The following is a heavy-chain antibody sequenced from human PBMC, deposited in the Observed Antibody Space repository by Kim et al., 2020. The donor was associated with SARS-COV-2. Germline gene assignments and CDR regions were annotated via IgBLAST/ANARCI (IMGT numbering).Heavy chain of an antibody. V-gene: IGHV4-31*03. CDR3: ARHTSGTSRFDP. Sequence: SETLSLTCTVSGASLSSGDYYWTWIRQHPEKGLECFGYIYHSGTTYYNPSLKSRIIMSVDTSRNQFSLKLTSVTAADTAVYYCARHTSGTSRFDPWGQGTLVTVSS. CDR2: IYHSGTT. D-gene: IGHD6-19*01. J-gene: IGHJ5*02. CDR1: GASLSSGDYY.